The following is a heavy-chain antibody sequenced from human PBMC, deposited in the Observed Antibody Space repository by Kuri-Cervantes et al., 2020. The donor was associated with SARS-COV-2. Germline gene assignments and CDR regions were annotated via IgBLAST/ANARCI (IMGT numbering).Heavy chain of an antibody. D-gene: IGHD6-13*01. CDR1: GFTFSDYY. J-gene: IGHJ4*02. CDR3: ARDESGAAAAHVGY. Sequence: GESLKISCAASGFTFSDYYMSWIRQAPGKGLEWVSYISSSGSTIYYADSVKGRFTISRDNAKNSLYLQMNSLRAEDTAVYYCARDESGAAAAHVGYWGQGTLVTVSS. CDR2: ISSSGSTI. V-gene: IGHV3-11*01.